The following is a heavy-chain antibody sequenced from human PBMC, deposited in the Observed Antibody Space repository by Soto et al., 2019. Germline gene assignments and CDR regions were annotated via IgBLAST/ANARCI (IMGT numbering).Heavy chain of an antibody. CDR1: GGSISSGDYY. J-gene: IGHJ4*02. CDR3: AREGIQLWLLDY. D-gene: IGHD5-18*01. CDR2: IYYSGST. V-gene: IGHV4-30-4*01. Sequence: QVQLQESGPGLVKPSQTLSLTCTVSGGSISSGDYYWSWIRQPPGQGLEWIGYIYYSGSTYYNPSLKSRVTISVDPSKNQFSLKLSSVTAADTAVYYCAREGIQLWLLDYWGQGTLVTVSS.